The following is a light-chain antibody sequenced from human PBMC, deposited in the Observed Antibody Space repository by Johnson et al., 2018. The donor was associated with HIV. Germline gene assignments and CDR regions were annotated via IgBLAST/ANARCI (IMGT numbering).Light chain of an antibody. Sequence: QAVLTQPPSVSAAPGQKVTISCSGSSSNIGNNYVSWFQQLPGTAPKLLIYESNQRPSGIPDRFSGSKSGTSATLGITGLQTGDEADYYCGTWDSYLTAGVFGSGTKVTVL. CDR2: ESN. CDR1: SSNIGNNY. J-gene: IGLJ1*01. CDR3: GTWDSYLTAGV. V-gene: IGLV1-51*02.